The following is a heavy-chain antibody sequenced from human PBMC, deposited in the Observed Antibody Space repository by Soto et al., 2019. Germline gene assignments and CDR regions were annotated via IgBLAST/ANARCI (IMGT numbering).Heavy chain of an antibody. V-gene: IGHV5-51*01. CDR1: GYSFTSYW. Sequence: ESLKISCKGSGYSFTSYWIGWVRQMPGKGLEWMGIIYPGGSDTRYSPSFQGQVTISADKSISTAYLQWSSLKASDTAMYYCARRLGYCSSTSCYVFDYWGRGTLVTVSS. CDR3: ARRLGYCSSTSCYVFDY. CDR2: IYPGGSDT. J-gene: IGHJ4*02. D-gene: IGHD2-2*01.